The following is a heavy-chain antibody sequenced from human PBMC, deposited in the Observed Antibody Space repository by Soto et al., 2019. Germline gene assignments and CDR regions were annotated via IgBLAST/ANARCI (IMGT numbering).Heavy chain of an antibody. J-gene: IGHJ6*02. D-gene: IGHD4-17*01. CDR2: INPNSGGT. Sequence: ASVKVSCKASGYTFTGYYMHWVRQAPGQGLEWMGWINPNSGGTNYAQKFQGRVTMTRDTSISTAYMELSRLRSDDTAVYYCARIMTTVTTAFYYYGMDVWGQGTTVAVSS. CDR1: GYTFTGYY. V-gene: IGHV1-2*02. CDR3: ARIMTTVTTAFYYYGMDV.